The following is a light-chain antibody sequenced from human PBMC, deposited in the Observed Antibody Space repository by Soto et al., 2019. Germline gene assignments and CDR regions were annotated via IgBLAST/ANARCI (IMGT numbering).Light chain of an antibody. J-gene: IGKJ4*01. CDR3: QQRSNWLT. Sequence: EIVLTQSPGTRSLSPGERATLSCRASQSVSSSSLAWYQHKPGQAPRLLIYDASSRATGIPDRFSGSGSGTDFTLTISSLEPEDFAVYYCQQRSNWLTFGGGTKVDIK. CDR1: QSVSSSS. V-gene: IGKV3D-20*02. CDR2: DAS.